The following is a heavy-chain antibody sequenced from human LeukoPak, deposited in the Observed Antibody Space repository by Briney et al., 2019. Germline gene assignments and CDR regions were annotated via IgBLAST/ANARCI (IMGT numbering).Heavy chain of an antibody. CDR2: IKGDGSHT. J-gene: IGHJ5*01. CDR1: GFTFRDYW. Sequence: GGSLRLSCAASGFTFRDYWMHWIRHAPGKGLVWVSRIKGDGSHTIYADSVKGRFTISRDNAKNTLYLQMKSLRVEDTALYYCVRDWDHFDFDSWGQGTLVTVSS. CDR3: VRDWDHFDFDS. D-gene: IGHD1-26*01. V-gene: IGHV3-74*01.